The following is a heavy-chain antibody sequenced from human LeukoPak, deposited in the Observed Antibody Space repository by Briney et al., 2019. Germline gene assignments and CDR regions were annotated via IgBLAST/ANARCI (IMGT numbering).Heavy chain of an antibody. CDR2: FDPEDGET. V-gene: IGHV1-24*01. D-gene: IGHD3-22*01. CDR1: GYTLTELS. Sequence: ASVNVSCKVSGYTLTELSMHWVRQAPGKGLEWMGGFDPEDGETIYAQKFQGRVTMTEDTSTDTAYMELSSLRSEDTAVYYCATGPPISYYDSSGYYSYWGQGTLVTVSS. CDR3: ATGPPISYYDSSGYYSY. J-gene: IGHJ4*02.